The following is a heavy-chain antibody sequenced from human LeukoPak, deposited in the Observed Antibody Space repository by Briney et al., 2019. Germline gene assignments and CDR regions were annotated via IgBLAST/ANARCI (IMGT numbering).Heavy chain of an antibody. J-gene: IGHJ4*02. Sequence: GGSLRLSCAASGFTFSDYYMSWIRQAPGKGLELVSYISSNGSTIYYADSVKGRFTISRDNSKNTLYLQMNSLRAEDTAVYYCARDLLGYSSSWYSPPLDYWGQGTLVTVSS. CDR2: ISSNGSTI. V-gene: IGHV3-11*04. CDR1: GFTFSDYY. CDR3: ARDLLGYSSSWYSPPLDY. D-gene: IGHD6-13*01.